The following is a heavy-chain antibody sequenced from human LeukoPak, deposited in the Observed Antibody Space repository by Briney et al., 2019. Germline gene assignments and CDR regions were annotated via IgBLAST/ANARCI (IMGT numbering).Heavy chain of an antibody. CDR1: GFTFDDYG. CDR2: INWNGGST. CDR3: ARGGTTEGTGGSGFDP. J-gene: IGHJ5*02. Sequence: GGSLRLSCAASGFTFDDYGMSWVRQAPGKGLEWVSGINWNGGSTGYADSVKGRFTISRDNAKNSLYLQMNSLRAEDTALYHCARGGTTEGTGGSGFDPWGQGTLVTVSS. V-gene: IGHV3-20*01. D-gene: IGHD1-1*01.